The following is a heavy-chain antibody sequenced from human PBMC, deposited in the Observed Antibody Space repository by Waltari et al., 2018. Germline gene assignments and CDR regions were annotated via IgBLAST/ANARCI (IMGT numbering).Heavy chain of an antibody. CDR3: ARYCSSTSCYFGYYGMDV. CDR1: GYTFTSYD. V-gene: IGHV1-8*01. CDR2: MNPNSGNT. Sequence: QVQLVQSGAEVKKPGASVKVSCKASGYTFTSYDINWFRPATGHGLEWMGWMNPNSGNTGYAQKFQGRVTMTRNTSISTAYMELSSLRSEDTAVYYCARYCSSTSCYFGYYGMDVWGQGTTVTVSS. J-gene: IGHJ6*02. D-gene: IGHD2-2*01.